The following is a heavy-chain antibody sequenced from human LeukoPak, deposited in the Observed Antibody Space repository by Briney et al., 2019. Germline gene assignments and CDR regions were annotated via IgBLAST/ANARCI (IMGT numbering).Heavy chain of an antibody. CDR2: INYSGRT. D-gene: IGHD6-13*01. CDR1: GDSIISSTYY. V-gene: IGHV4-39*01. J-gene: IGHJ4*02. CDR3: ARRSGDVVDYDGSSWPYFDL. Sequence: NPSETLSLTCTVSGDSIISSTYYWGWIRQPPGKGLEWIGNINYSGRTYYNPSLRSRVAISVDTSKNQFSLKVTSVTVADTAVYYCARRSGDVVDYDGSSWPYFDLWGQGTLVIVSS.